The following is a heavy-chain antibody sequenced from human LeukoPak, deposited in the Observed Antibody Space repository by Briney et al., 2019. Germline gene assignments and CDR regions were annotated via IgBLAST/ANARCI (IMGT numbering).Heavy chain of an antibody. J-gene: IGHJ6*03. CDR3: ARATVIGNAPVPGYMDV. Sequence: PGGSLRLSPVSSLFSFSAYVMHWVSPVSGKSLEWVSSICTIGDTFYPVSVQGRFTISRANTKHSLYLQMNGLRAGDTAAYYCARATVIGNAPVPGYMDVWGKGTTVTVSS. D-gene: IGHD2-21*01. CDR1: LFSFSAYV. CDR2: ICTIGDT. V-gene: IGHV3-13*01.